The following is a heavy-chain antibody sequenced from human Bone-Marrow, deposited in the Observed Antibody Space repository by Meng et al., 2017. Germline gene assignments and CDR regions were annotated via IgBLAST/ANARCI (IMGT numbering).Heavy chain of an antibody. CDR2: IKRNSDGGTI. Sequence: RVESGGGLVKPGGSLRLSCVASGLSFTDAWMSWVRQAPGKGLEWVGRIKRNSDGGTIDYAAPVKGRFTISRDDSKNTLYLQMDSLITEDTAVYFCATGAAAADHWGQGTLVTVSS. CDR1: GLSFTDAW. J-gene: IGHJ4*02. V-gene: IGHV3-15*01. D-gene: IGHD6-13*01. CDR3: ATGAAAADH.